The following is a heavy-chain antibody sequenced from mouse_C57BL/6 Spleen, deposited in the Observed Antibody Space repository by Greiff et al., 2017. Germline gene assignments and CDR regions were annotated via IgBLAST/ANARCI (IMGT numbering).Heavy chain of an antibody. D-gene: IGHD2-4*01. CDR3: AGDDYGAWFAY. CDR2: INPSSGYT. V-gene: IGHV1-4*01. CDR1: GYTFTSYT. J-gene: IGHJ3*01. Sequence: QVQLQQSGAELARPGASVKMSCKASGYTFTSYTMHWVKQRPGQGLEWIGYINPSSGYTKYNQKFKDKATLTADKSSSTAYMPLSSLTSEDSAVYYCAGDDYGAWFAYWGQGTLVTVSA.